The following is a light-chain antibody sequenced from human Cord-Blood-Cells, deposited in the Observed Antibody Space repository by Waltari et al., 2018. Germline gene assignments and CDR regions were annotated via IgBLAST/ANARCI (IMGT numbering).Light chain of an antibody. J-gene: IGLJ3*02. Sequence: QSALTQPRPVSGSPGQSVTISCTGTSSDFGGYNYVSWYQQHPGKAPKLMVYDVSKRPSGVPDRFSGSKSGNTASLTISGLQAEDEADYYCCSYAGSYTLVFGGGTKLTVL. CDR2: DVS. CDR3: CSYAGSYTLV. CDR1: SSDFGGYNY. V-gene: IGLV2-11*01.